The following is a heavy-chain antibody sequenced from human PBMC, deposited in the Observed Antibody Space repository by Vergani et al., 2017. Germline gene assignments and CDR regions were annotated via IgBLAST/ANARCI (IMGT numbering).Heavy chain of an antibody. CDR1: GASISTSSYA. CDR3: ARHISVVRPSSMTAFDY. V-gene: IGHV4-39*01. D-gene: IGHD2-21*01. Sequence: QMQLQESGPGLVKPSETLSLSCTVSGASISTSSYAWCWIRQPPGKTLEWIGTVFYGGRTSYNPSLKSRVTLSLDTSKKQISLHLTSVTAADTAVYYCARHISVVRPSSMTAFDYWGQGTLVTVSS. CDR2: VFYGGRT. J-gene: IGHJ4*02.